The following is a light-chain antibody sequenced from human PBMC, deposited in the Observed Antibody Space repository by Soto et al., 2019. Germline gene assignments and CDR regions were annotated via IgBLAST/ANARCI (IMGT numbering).Light chain of an antibody. CDR1: QSISSY. Sequence: DIRMTQSPSPLSASVGDRVTITCRASQSISSYLNWYQQKPGKAPKLLIYAASSLQSGVPSRFSGSGSGTDFTLTISSLQPEDFATYYCQQGYSTLRTFGQRTKVEIK. V-gene: IGKV1-39*01. CDR3: QQGYSTLRT. CDR2: AAS. J-gene: IGKJ1*01.